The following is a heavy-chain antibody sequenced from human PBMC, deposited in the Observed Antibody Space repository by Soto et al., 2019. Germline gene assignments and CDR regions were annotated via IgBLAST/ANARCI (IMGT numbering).Heavy chain of an antibody. J-gene: IGHJ4*02. CDR2: ISYDGSNK. Sequence: PGGSLRLSCAASGFTFSSYAMHWVRQAPGKGLEWVAVISYDGSNKYYADSVKGRFTISRDNSKNTLYLQMNSLRAEDTAVYYCAREDSGYYYGYYFDYWGQGTLVTVSS. V-gene: IGHV3-30-3*01. CDR1: GFTFSSYA. D-gene: IGHD3-22*01. CDR3: AREDSGYYYGYYFDY.